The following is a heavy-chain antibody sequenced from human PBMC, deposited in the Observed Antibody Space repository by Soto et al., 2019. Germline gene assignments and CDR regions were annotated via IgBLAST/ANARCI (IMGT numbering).Heavy chain of an antibody. V-gene: IGHV1-3*01. CDR2: INAANGNT. Sequence: ASVKVSCKASGYTFTLYAMHWVRQAPGQRLEWMGWINAANGNTKSSQKFQGRVTFTRDTSASTGYMELSTLNSADTAVYYCARDQPRDYDFWSGYSQGFDYWGQGTPVSASS. D-gene: IGHD3-3*01. CDR1: GYTFTLYA. J-gene: IGHJ4*02. CDR3: ARDQPRDYDFWSGYSQGFDY.